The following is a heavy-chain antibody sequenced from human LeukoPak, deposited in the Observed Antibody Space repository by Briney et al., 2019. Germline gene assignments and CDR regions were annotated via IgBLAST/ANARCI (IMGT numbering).Heavy chain of an antibody. Sequence: PSETLSLTCAVYGGSFSGYYWSWIRQPPGKGLEWIGEINHSGSTNYNPSLKSRVTISVDTSKNQFSLKLSSVTAAGTAVYYCARGQKLRFLEWLPTQYFDYWGQGTLVTVSS. J-gene: IGHJ4*02. D-gene: IGHD3-3*01. V-gene: IGHV4-34*01. CDR3: ARGQKLRFLEWLPTQYFDY. CDR1: GGSFSGYY. CDR2: INHSGST.